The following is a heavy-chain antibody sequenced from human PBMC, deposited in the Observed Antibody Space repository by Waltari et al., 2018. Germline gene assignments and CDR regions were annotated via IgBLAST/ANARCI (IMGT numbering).Heavy chain of an antibody. J-gene: IGHJ6*02. CDR2: IYYSGST. Sequence: QVQLQESGPGLVKPSETLSLTCTVSGGSVSSGSYYWSWLRQPPGKGLEWIGYIYYSGSTNYNPSLKSRVTISVDTSKNQFSLKLSSVTAADTAVYYCARDMGMVRGVDYGMDVWGQGTTVTVSS. V-gene: IGHV4-61*01. CDR3: ARDMGMVRGVDYGMDV. CDR1: GGSVSSGSYY. D-gene: IGHD3-10*01.